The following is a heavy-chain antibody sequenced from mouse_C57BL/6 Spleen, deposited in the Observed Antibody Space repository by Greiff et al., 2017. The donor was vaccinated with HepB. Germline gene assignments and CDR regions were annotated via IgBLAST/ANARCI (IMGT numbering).Heavy chain of an antibody. D-gene: IGHD3-3*01. CDR2: IYPGDGDT. CDR3: ATQGGGGWYFDV. CDR1: GYAFSSYW. V-gene: IGHV1-80*01. J-gene: IGHJ1*03. Sequence: VQLQESGAELVKPGASVKISCKASGYAFSSYWMNWVKQRPGKGLEWIGQIYPGDGDTNYNGKFKGKATLTADKSSSTAYMQLSSLTSEDSAVYFCATQGGGGWYFDVWGTGTTVTVSS.